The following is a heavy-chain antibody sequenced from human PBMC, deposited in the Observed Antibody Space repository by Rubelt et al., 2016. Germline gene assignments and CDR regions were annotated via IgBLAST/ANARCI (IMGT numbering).Heavy chain of an antibody. CDR1: GFTFSSYG. Sequence: GFTFSSYGMHWVRQAPGKGLEWVAVISYDGSNKYYADSVKGRFTIPRDNSKNTLYLQMNSLRAEDTAVYYCASSRFSDLFRAFDIWGQGTMVTVSS. CDR2: ISYDGSNK. CDR3: ASSRFSDLFRAFDI. V-gene: IGHV3-30*03. D-gene: IGHD2-21*01. J-gene: IGHJ3*02.